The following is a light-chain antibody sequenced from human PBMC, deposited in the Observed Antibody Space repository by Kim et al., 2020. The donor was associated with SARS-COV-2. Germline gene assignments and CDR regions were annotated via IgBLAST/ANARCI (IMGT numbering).Light chain of an antibody. V-gene: IGLV3-19*01. CDR3: NSRDSSGNRV. Sequence: SELTQDPAVSVALGQTVRITCQGDSLRSYYASWYQQKPGQAPVLVIYGKNNRPSGIPDRFSGSSSGNTASLTITGAQAEDEADYYCNSRDSSGNRVFGGG. CDR1: SLRSYY. CDR2: GKN. J-gene: IGLJ3*02.